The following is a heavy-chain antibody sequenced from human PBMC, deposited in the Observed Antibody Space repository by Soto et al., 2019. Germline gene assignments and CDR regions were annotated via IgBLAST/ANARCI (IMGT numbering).Heavy chain of an antibody. CDR1: GGSISSTSHH. CDR2: IFSNDEK. J-gene: IGHJ6*02. Sequence: ETLSLTCTVSGGSISSTSHHWAWIRQPPGKALEWLAHIFSNDEKSYSTSLKSRLTISKDTSKSQVVLTMTNMDPVDTATYYCARIRGEKYDFWSGSHGAHSYYYYYGMDVWGQGTTVTVSS. V-gene: IGHV2-26*01. CDR3: ARIRGEKYDFWSGSHGAHSYYYYYGMDV. D-gene: IGHD3-3*01.